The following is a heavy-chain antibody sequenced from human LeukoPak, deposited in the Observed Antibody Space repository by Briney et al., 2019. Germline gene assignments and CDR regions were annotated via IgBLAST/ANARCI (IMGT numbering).Heavy chain of an antibody. J-gene: IGHJ3*01. D-gene: IGHD1-26*01. Sequence: GSLRLSCAASGFTFSSYEMNWVRQDPGKGLEGVSYISSSGSTIYYADSVKGRFTISRDNAKYSLYLQMTCLSVDDTAVYYCARDLGILDAFDLWGPGTMVTVSS. CDR2: ISSSGSTI. CDR1: GFTFSSYE. CDR3: ARDLGILDAFDL. V-gene: IGHV3-48*03.